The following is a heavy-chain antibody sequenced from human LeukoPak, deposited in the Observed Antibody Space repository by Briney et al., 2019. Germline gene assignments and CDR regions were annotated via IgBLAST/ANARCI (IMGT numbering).Heavy chain of an antibody. CDR3: ARDAGVGSYLY. Sequence: GGSLRLSCAASGFTFSCYSMNWVRQAPGKGLEGVSSISSSSSYIYYTDEVKGRFTISRDNDKNSLYLQMNSLRAEDTAVYYCARDAGVGSYLYWGQGTLVTVSS. CDR2: ISSSSSYI. V-gene: IGHV3-21*01. D-gene: IGHD1-26*01. J-gene: IGHJ4*02. CDR1: GFTFSCYS.